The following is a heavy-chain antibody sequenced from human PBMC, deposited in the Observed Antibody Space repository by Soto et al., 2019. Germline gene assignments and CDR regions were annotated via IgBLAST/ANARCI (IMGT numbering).Heavy chain of an antibody. Sequence: PGGSLRPSCAASGFSCTTYVMHWVRQAPGKGLEWVAVISHDGSYKYYGDAVKGRFTISRDTSKNAVYLEMNSLRPEDTAVYYCAKGLLAIVGTTLPRDAFNIWGQGTMVTVSS. D-gene: IGHD1-26*01. J-gene: IGHJ3*02. V-gene: IGHV3-30*18. CDR2: ISHDGSYK. CDR3: AKGLLAIVGTTLPRDAFNI. CDR1: GFSCTTYV.